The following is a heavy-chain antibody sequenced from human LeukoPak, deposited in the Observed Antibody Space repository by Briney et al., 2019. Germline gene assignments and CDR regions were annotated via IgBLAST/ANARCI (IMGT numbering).Heavy chain of an antibody. J-gene: IGHJ4*02. V-gene: IGHV4-39*01. CDR2: IYYSGSP. Sequence: SETLSLTCTVSGGSISSSSYYWGWIRQPPGKGLEWIGSIYYSGSPYYNPSLKSRVTISVDTSKNQFSLKLSSVTAADTAVYYCARHGSSWYYFDYWGQGTLVTVSS. CDR1: GGSISSSSYY. CDR3: ARHGSSWYYFDY. D-gene: IGHD6-13*01.